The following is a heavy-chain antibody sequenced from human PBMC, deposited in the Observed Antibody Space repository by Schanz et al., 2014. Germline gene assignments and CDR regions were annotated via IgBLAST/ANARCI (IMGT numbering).Heavy chain of an antibody. CDR1: GYTFTGYY. J-gene: IGHJ4*02. D-gene: IGHD7-27*01. Sequence: QVQLVQSETEVKEPGASVKVSCQASGYTFTGYYIHWVRQAPGQGLEWMGLIYPNNGATIFAQKFQGRVTMTRDTSISAAYMELRRLRSDDTAIYYCAKSRVTGHTASNWGQGTLVSV. CDR2: IYPNNGAT. CDR3: AKSRVTGHTASN. V-gene: IGHV1-2*06.